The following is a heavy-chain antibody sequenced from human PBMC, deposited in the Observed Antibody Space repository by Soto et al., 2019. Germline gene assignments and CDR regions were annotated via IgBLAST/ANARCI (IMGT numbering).Heavy chain of an antibody. V-gene: IGHV3-11*01. CDR1: GFPFSDSY. Sequence: GGSLRLSCAASGFPFSDSYMAWIRQAPGKGLEEIATISSTGSTPYYADSVKGRFTISRDNAQNSLYLEMNNLRAEDTAVYYCARGQQLVANWLDPGGQGILVTVS. J-gene: IGHJ5*02. D-gene: IGHD6-6*01. CDR2: ISSTGSTP. CDR3: ARGQQLVANWLDP.